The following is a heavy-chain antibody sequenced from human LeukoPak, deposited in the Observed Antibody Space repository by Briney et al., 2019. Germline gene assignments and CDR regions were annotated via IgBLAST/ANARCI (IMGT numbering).Heavy chain of an antibody. V-gene: IGHV3-21*01. Sequence: GGSLRLSCAASGFTFSSYSMNWVRQAPGKGLEWVSSISSSSSYIYYADSVKGRFTISRDNAKNSLYLQMNSLRAEDTAVYYCARDRFGSYSSSWTDYWGQGTLATVSS. CDR3: ARDRFGSYSSSWTDY. D-gene: IGHD6-13*01. CDR1: GFTFSSYS. J-gene: IGHJ4*02. CDR2: ISSSSSYI.